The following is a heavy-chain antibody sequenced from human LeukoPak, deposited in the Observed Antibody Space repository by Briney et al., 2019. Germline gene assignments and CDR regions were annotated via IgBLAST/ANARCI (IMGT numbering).Heavy chain of an antibody. CDR1: GFTFSSHG. Sequence: AGGSLRLSCAASGFTFSSHGMHWVRQAPGKGLEWVALMSYDGTNKVYADSVKGRFTISRDNSKNTLYLEMNNLRAEDTAVYYCAKREYCSGGRCYSFHFDYWGQGTLVAVSS. CDR2: MSYDGTNK. CDR3: AKREYCSGGRCYSFHFDY. V-gene: IGHV3-30*18. J-gene: IGHJ4*02. D-gene: IGHD2-15*01.